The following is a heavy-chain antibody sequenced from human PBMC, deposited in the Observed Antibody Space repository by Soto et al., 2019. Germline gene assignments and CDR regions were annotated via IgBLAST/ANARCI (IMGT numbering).Heavy chain of an antibody. CDR3: AHKRIVASAGTGYFDY. Sequence: QITLKESGPTLVKPTETLTLTCSFSGFALNTYGVAVAWIRQPPGKALEWIALIYWDDDKRYSPSLKSRLTINKDNSKNQVVLTMTNVDPVDTATYYCAHKRIVASAGTGYFDYWGQGALVTVSS. D-gene: IGHD6-13*01. V-gene: IGHV2-5*02. CDR2: IYWDDDK. CDR1: GFALNTYGVA. J-gene: IGHJ4*02.